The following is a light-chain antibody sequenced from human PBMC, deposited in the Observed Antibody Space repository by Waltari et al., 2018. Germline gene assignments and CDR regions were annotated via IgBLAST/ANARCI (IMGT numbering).Light chain of an antibody. Sequence: QSVLTQPPSVSGAPGQKVTISCTGSGSNIRAGTDVHWYQQLPRAAPNLLIYGSTSRPLGVPDRFFGSTSGTSASLAITGLQAEDEGDYYCQSYDTSLSVVFGGGTKLTVL. V-gene: IGLV1-40*01. CDR2: GST. CDR1: GSNIRAGTD. J-gene: IGLJ3*02. CDR3: QSYDTSLSVV.